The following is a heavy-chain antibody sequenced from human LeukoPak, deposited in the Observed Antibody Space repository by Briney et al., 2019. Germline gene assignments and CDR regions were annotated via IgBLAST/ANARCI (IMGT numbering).Heavy chain of an antibody. J-gene: IGHJ4*02. D-gene: IGHD5-24*01. Sequence: PGGSLRLSCTASGFIFGDYAMSWVRQAPGKGLEWVGFIRSKDYGGTAVYAASVKGRFTISRDDSKSIAYLQMDSLKTEDTAVYYCTRWEATRFDCWGQGTLVTVSS. CDR1: GFIFGDYA. CDR2: IRSKDYGGTA. V-gene: IGHV3-49*04. CDR3: TRWEATRFDC.